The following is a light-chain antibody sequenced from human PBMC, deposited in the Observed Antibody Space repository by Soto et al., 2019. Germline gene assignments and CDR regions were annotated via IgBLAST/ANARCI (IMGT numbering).Light chain of an antibody. CDR3: NSYTGSSTYV. J-gene: IGLJ1*01. CDR1: SSDVGSYNR. CDR2: EVS. V-gene: IGLV2-18*02. Sequence: QSVLTQPPSVSGSPGQSVAISCTGTSSDVGSYNRVSWYQQPPGAAPKLMIYEVSNRPSGVPDRFSGSKSGNTASLTISGLQAEDEADYYRNSYTGSSTYVFGTGNKVTVL.